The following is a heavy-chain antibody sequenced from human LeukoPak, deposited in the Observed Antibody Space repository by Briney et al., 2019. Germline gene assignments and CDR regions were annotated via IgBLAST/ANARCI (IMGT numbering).Heavy chain of an antibody. Sequence: SETLSLTCTVSGGSISSYYWSWIRQPPGKGLEWIGYIYYSGSTNYNPSLKSRVTISVDTSKNQFSLKLSSVTAAGTAVYYCARVGDILTGADGYYFDYWGQGTLVTVSS. CDR1: GGSISSYY. CDR2: IYYSGST. V-gene: IGHV4-59*01. J-gene: IGHJ4*02. CDR3: ARVGDILTGADGYYFDY. D-gene: IGHD3-9*01.